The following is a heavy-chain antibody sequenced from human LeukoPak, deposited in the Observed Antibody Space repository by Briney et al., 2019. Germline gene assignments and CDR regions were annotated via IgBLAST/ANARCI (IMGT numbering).Heavy chain of an antibody. D-gene: IGHD3-16*02. CDR3: ARHDSFIPY. V-gene: IGHV3-23*01. J-gene: IGHJ4*02. CDR1: GFTFSDYA. CDR2: ISDSGAGT. Sequence: GGSLRRSCVASGFTFSDYAMSWVRQAPGKGLEWVSGISDSGAGTYYTDSVKGRCTISRDNSKNTVSLQMDNLRAEDTAVYFCARHDSFIPYWGQGTLVTVSS.